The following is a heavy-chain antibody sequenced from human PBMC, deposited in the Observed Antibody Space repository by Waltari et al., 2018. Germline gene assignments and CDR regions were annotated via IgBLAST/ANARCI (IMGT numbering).Heavy chain of an antibody. CDR2: IIPIFGTA. J-gene: IGHJ6*03. D-gene: IGHD1-1*01. V-gene: IGHV1-69*14. CDR1: GGTFSSYA. Sequence: QVQLVQSEAEVKKPGSSVKVSCKASGGTFSSYAISWVRQAPGQGREWMGGIIPIFGTANYAQKFQGRVTITADKSTSTAYMELSSMRSEDTAVYYCARTTGSKRDRLYYMDVWGKGTTVTVSS. CDR3: ARTTGSKRDRLYYMDV.